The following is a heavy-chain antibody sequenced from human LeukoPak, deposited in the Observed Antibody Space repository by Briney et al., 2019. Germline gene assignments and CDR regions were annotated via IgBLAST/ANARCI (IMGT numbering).Heavy chain of an antibody. CDR2: IYYSGST. D-gene: IGHD6-19*01. J-gene: IGHJ4*02. Sequence: SETLSLTCTVSGGSISSYYWSWIRQPPGKGLEWIGYIYYSGSTNYNPSLKSRVTISVDTSKNQFSLKLSSVTAADTAVHYCARFWRYSSGWYGTDWGQGTLVTVSS. CDR3: ARFWRYSSGWYGTD. CDR1: GGSISSYY. V-gene: IGHV4-59*08.